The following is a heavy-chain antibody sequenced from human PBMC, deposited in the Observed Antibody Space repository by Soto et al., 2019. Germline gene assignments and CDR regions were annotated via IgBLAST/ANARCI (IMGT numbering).Heavy chain of an antibody. CDR2: INWNGGST. CDR1: GFTFDDYG. Sequence: GESLKISCAASGFTFDDYGMSWVRQAPGKGLEWVSGINWNGGSTGYADSVKGRFTISRDNAKNSLYLQMNSLRAEDTALYHCASTVLDRGANAFDIWGQGTMVTVSS. D-gene: IGHD3-10*01. CDR3: ASTVLDRGANAFDI. J-gene: IGHJ3*02. V-gene: IGHV3-20*01.